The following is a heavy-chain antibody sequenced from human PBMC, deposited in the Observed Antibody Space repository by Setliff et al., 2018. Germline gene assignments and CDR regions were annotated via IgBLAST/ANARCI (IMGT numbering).Heavy chain of an antibody. Sequence: VKVSCKASCYSFRNFGITWVRQAPGQGLEWMGWISGYNGNTNYAQKLQGRVTMTTDTSTTTAYMELKSLISDDTAVYFCARDTRFRESGTYPSDAFELRGQGKMVTVS. V-gene: IGHV1-18*01. CDR3: ARDTRFRESGTYPSDAFEL. CDR2: ISGYNGNT. J-gene: IGHJ3*01. D-gene: IGHD1-26*01. CDR1: CYSFRNFG.